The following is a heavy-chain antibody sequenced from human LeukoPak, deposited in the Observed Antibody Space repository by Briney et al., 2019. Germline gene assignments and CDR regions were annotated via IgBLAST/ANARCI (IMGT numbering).Heavy chain of an antibody. V-gene: IGHV3-9*01. CDR2: ISWNSGSI. CDR1: GFTFDDYA. D-gene: IGHD3-22*01. J-gene: IGHJ4*02. Sequence: PGGSLRLSCAASGFTFDDYAMHWVRQAPGKGLEWVSGISWNSGSIGYADSVKGRFTISRDNAKNSLYLQMNSLRAEDTALYYCAKDHREGDSGYYYDYWGQGTLVTVSS. CDR3: AKDHREGDSGYYYDY.